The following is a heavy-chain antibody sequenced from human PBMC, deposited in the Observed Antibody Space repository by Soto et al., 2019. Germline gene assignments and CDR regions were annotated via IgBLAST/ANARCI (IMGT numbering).Heavy chain of an antibody. V-gene: IGHV3-74*01. D-gene: IGHD4-17*01. CDR3: ATDLDYGGNGMGGY. J-gene: IGHJ4*02. CDR2: INSDGSST. CDR1: GFTFSSYW. Sequence: EVQLVESGGGLVQPGGSLRLAGAASGFTFSSYWMHWVRQAPGKGLVWVSRINSDGSSTSYADSVKGRFTISRDNAKNTLYLQMNSLRAEDTAVYYCATDLDYGGNGMGGYWGQGTLVTVSS.